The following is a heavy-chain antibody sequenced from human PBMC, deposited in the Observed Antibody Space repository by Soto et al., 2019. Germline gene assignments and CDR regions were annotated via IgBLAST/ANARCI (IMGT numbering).Heavy chain of an antibody. CDR1: GFSLSNARMG. CDR3: ARMPEYSSSSVYWYFDL. D-gene: IGHD6-6*01. V-gene: IGHV2-26*01. Sequence: QVTLKESGPVLVKPTETLTLTCTVSGFSLSNARMGVSWIRQPPGKALEWLAHIFSNDEKSYSTSLKSRLTISKATSKSQVVLTMTNMDPVDTATYYCARMPEYSSSSVYWYFDLWGRGTLVTVSS. J-gene: IGHJ2*01. CDR2: IFSNDEK.